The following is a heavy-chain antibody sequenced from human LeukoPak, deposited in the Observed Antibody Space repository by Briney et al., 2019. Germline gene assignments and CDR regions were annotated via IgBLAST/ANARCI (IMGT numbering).Heavy chain of an antibody. CDR3: ARGDWKWELDWFDP. V-gene: IGHV1-69*13. CDR1: GGTVSRYP. Sequence: SVKVSCKASGGTVSRYPISWVRQAPGQGLEWMGGTIPIFGTANYAQKFQGRVTITADESTSTAYMELSSLRSDDTAVYYCARGDWKWELDWFDPWGQGTLVTVSS. J-gene: IGHJ5*02. CDR2: TIPIFGTA. D-gene: IGHD1-26*01.